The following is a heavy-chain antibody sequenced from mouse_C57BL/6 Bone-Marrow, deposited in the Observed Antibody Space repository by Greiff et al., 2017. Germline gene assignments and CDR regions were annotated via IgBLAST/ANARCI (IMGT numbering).Heavy chain of an antibody. J-gene: IGHJ2*01. V-gene: IGHV1-55*01. CDR1: GYTFTSYW. D-gene: IGHD2-4*01. Sequence: VQLQQPGAELVKPGASVKMSCKASGYTFTSYWITWVKQRPGQGLEWIGDIYPGSGSTNYNEKFKSKATLTVDTSSSTAYMQLSSLTSEDSAVYDCATIYYDYSNCDYWGQGTTLTVSS. CDR3: ATIYYDYSNCDY. CDR2: IYPGSGST.